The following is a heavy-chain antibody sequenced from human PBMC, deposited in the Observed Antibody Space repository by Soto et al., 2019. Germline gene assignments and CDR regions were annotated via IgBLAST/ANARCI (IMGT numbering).Heavy chain of an antibody. D-gene: IGHD2-2*01. J-gene: IGHJ6*03. Sequence: ASVKVSCKASGYTFTSYYMHWVRQAPGQGLEWMGIINPSGGSTCYADSVKGRVTITRDTSTNTLYLQMNSLRAEDTAVYYCAKDYLGYCSSTSCYVWDYYYYYYMDVWGKGTTVTVSS. CDR2: INPSGGST. CDR1: GYTFTSYY. V-gene: IGHV1-46*01. CDR3: AKDYLGYCSSTSCYVWDYYYYYYMDV.